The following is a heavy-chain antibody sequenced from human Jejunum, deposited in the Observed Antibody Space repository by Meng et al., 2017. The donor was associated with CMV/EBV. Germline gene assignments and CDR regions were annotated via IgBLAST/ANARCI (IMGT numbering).Heavy chain of an antibody. CDR2: INHSGTT. V-gene: IGHV4-34*01. CDR3: ARGGSSSWSRWLDP. Sequence: YGDSLSGYYGSWIRQPPGKGLEWIGEINHSGTTHYNPSLKSRVTVSVDTSKNQISLKMTSVTAADTAVYYCARGGSSSWSRWLDPWGQGTLVTVSS. D-gene: IGHD6-13*01. J-gene: IGHJ5*02. CDR1: GDSLSGYY.